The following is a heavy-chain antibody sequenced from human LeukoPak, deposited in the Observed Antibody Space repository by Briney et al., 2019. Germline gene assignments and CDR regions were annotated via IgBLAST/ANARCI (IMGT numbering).Heavy chain of an antibody. CDR1: GGSISSGGYY. J-gene: IGHJ4*02. D-gene: IGHD4-17*01. V-gene: IGHV3-11*06. CDR3: ARSPSYGDYPFDY. Sequence: LSLTCTVSGGSISSGGYYWSWIRQPPGKGLEWVSSISSSSSYIYYADSVKGRFTISRDNAKNSLYLQMNSLRAEDTAVYYCARSPSYGDYPFDYWGQGTLVTVSS. CDR2: ISSSSSYI.